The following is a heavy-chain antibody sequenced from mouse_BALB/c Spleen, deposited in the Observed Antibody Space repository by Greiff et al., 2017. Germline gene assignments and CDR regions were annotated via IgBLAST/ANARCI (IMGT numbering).Heavy chain of an antibody. CDR3: TRTVDY. CDR1: GFTFSNYW. Sequence: EVKVEESGGGLVQPGGSMKLSCVASGFTFSNYWMNWVRQSPEKGLEWVAEIRLKSNNYATHYAESVKGRFTISRDDSKSSVYLQMNSLRAEDTGIYYCTRTVDYWGQGTTLTVSS. J-gene: IGHJ2*01. V-gene: IGHV6-6*02. CDR2: IRLKSNNYAT.